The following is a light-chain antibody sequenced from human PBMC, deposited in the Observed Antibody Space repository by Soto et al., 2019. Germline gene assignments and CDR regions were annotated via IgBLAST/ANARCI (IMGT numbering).Light chain of an antibody. J-gene: IGKJ1*01. CDR1: QGISNN. CDR2: AAS. Sequence: DIQMTQSPSSLSASVGDRVTITCRASQGISNNLAWYQQKPGRVPKLLIYAASTLQSGVPSRFSGSGSGTEFTLTISSLQPEDVATYFCQKYYIAPWTFGQGTKVEIK. V-gene: IGKV1-27*01. CDR3: QKYYIAPWT.